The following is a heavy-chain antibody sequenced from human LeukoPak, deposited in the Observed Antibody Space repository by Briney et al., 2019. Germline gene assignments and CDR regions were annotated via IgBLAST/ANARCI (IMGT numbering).Heavy chain of an antibody. CDR1: GYTFIDYY. CDR2: INPNSGGT. J-gene: IGHJ4*02. CDR3: ARDLIVNDLGY. V-gene: IGHV1-2*02. Sequence: GASVKVSCKASGYTFIDYYMHWVRQAPGQGLEWMGWINPNSGGTNYAQKFQDRVTMTRDTSISTAYMELSRLRSDDTAVYYCARDLIVNDLGYWGQGTLVTVSS. D-gene: IGHD3-16*02.